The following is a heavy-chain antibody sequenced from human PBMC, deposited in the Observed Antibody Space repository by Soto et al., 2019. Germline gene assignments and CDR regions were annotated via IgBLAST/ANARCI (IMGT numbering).Heavy chain of an antibody. CDR2: IYYSGSI. J-gene: IGHJ4*02. CDR1: GDSISSLY. D-gene: IGHD6-19*01. V-gene: IGHV4-59*01. Sequence: QVQLQESGPGLVKPSETLSLTCTVSGDSISSLYWSWIRQPPGKGLEWIGYIYYSGSINYNPSLTSRVTITVDPSQTQFSLSLSSVSAADTAVYSCAKSLWDTSGWQTDYWGQGTLVTVSS. CDR3: AKSLWDTSGWQTDY.